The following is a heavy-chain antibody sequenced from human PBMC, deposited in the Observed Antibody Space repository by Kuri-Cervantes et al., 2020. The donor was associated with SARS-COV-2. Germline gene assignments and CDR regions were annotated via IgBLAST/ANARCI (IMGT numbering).Heavy chain of an antibody. D-gene: IGHD5-12*01. Sequence: GSLRLSCTVSGGSISSYYWSWIRQPPGKGLEWIGYIYYSGSTNYNPSLKSRVTISVDTSKNQFSLKLSSVTAADTAVYYCARGRGIQWDAFDIWGQGTMVTVSS. CDR2: IYYSGST. CDR3: ARGRGIQWDAFDI. V-gene: IGHV4-59*01. J-gene: IGHJ3*02. CDR1: GGSISSYY.